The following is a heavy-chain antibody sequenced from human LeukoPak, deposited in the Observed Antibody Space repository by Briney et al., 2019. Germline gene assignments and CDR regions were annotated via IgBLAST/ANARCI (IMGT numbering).Heavy chain of an antibody. J-gene: IGHJ5*02. CDR1: GGSISTYY. V-gene: IGHV4-59*01. CDR2: IYYTGST. D-gene: IGHD1-26*01. CDR3: ARGGNYWPQWWFDP. Sequence: SETLSLTCTVSGGSISTYYWSWIRQPPGKGLEWSGYIYYTGSTSYNPSLKSRVTMSLDASKNQFSLELDSVTPADTAVYYCARGGNYWPQWWFDPWGRGTLVSVSS.